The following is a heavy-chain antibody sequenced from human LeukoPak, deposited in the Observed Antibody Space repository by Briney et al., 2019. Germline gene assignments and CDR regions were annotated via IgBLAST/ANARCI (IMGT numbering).Heavy chain of an antibody. D-gene: IGHD3-10*01. J-gene: IGHJ4*02. CDR2: ISYDGSHK. CDR3: ARRDYYGSGSPDF. Sequence: EPGRSLRLSCAASGITFRSYGMHWVRQAPGKGLEWVAVISYDGSHKYYADSVKGRFTISRDNAKKSLYLQMNSLRAEDTALYYCARRDYYGSGSPDFWGQGTLVTVSS. V-gene: IGHV3-30*03. CDR1: GITFRSYG.